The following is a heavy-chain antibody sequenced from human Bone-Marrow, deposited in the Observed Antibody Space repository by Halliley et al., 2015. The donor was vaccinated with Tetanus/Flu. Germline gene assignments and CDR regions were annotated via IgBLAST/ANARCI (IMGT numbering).Heavy chain of an antibody. D-gene: IGHD3-10*01. V-gene: IGHV4-59*01. Sequence: TLSLTCTVSGGSIRSYYWTWIRQSPGRGLEWIGYIYHDGSTTYNPSLQSQVTISVDSSKNQFSLTLTSVTTADTAVYYCARRLGWFPYWIDPWGQGTLVIASS. CDR2: IYHDGST. J-gene: IGHJ5*02. CDR1: GGSIRSYY. CDR3: ARRLGWFPYWIDP.